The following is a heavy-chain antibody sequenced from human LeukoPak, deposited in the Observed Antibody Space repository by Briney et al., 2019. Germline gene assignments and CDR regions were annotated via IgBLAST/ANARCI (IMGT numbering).Heavy chain of an antibody. CDR3: ARVGKSGSYYYFDY. Sequence: GGSLRLSCAASGISFNNFSMTWVRQAPGKGLVWVSRINTDGRNTGYADSVKGRFTISRDNAKNTLYLQMTILTAEDTAVYYCARVGKSGSYYYFDYWGQGTLVTVSS. J-gene: IGHJ4*02. D-gene: IGHD1-26*01. CDR1: GISFNNFS. CDR2: INTDGRNT. V-gene: IGHV3-74*01.